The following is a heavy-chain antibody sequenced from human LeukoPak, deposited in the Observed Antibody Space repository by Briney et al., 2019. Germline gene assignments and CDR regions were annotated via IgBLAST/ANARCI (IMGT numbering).Heavy chain of an antibody. D-gene: IGHD6-19*01. J-gene: IGHJ4*02. CDR2: IYYSGSN. CDR3: AGGYLSIAVAGTIDY. V-gene: IGHV4-59*01. Sequence: PSETLSLTCTVSGGTISSYYWSWIRQPPGKGLEWIGYIYYSGSNNYNPSLKSRVTISVDTSKNQFSLKLSSVTAADTAVYYCAGGYLSIAVAGTIDYWGQGTLVTVSP. CDR1: GGTISSYY.